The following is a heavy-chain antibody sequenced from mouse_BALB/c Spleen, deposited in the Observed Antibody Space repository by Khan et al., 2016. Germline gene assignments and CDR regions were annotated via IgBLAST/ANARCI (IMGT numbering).Heavy chain of an antibody. CDR1: GDSITSGY. CDR2: ISYSGST. CDR3: ARYDGSSYVRAMDY. Sequence: EVQLQESGPSLVKPSQTLSLTCSVTGDSITSGYWNWIRKFPGNKLEYMGYISYSGSTYYNPSPKSRISITRDTSTNQYYLQLNSVTTKDTATYYCARYDGSSYVRAMDYWGQGTSVTVSS. V-gene: IGHV3-8*02. D-gene: IGHD1-1*01. J-gene: IGHJ4*01.